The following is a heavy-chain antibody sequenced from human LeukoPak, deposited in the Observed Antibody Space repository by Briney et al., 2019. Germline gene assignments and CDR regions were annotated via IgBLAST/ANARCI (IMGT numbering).Heavy chain of an antibody. CDR1: GLTVSSNY. J-gene: IGHJ4*02. D-gene: IGHD5-24*01. CDR3: SRGDGYNDWDY. CDR2: IYSGGST. Sequence: GGSLSLSGAASGLTVSSNYMSWAGQAPGKGLEWVSVIYSGGSTYFADSVKGRFTISRDNSKNTVYLQLDSLRGEDTAVYHCSRGDGYNDWDYWGQGTLVTVSS. V-gene: IGHV3-53*01.